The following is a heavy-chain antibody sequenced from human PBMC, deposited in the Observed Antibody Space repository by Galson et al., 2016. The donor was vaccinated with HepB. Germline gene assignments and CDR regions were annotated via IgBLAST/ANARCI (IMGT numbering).Heavy chain of an antibody. CDR3: ARDPGWQYRDSGSYLGWFEP. CDR2: TFYRSKWHN. V-gene: IGHV6-1*01. CDR1: GDSVSSNSAA. D-gene: IGHD1-26*01. Sequence: CAISGDSVSSNSAAWNWIRQSPSRGLEWLGRTFYRSKWHNEYAVSAQSRISIKSDTSKNQFSLQLNSVSPEDTAVYYCARDPGWQYRDSGSYLGWFEPWGQRTLVTVSS. J-gene: IGHJ5*02.